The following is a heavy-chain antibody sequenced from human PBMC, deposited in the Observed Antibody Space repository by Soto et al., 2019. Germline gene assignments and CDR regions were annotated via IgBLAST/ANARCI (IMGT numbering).Heavy chain of an antibody. CDR3: ARHPYYDFWSGYVAAFDI. D-gene: IGHD3-3*01. CDR1: GGSISSSSYY. J-gene: IGHJ3*02. V-gene: IGHV4-39*01. Sequence: SETLSLTCTVSGGSISSSSYYWGWIRQPPGKGLEWIGSIYYSGSTYYNPSLKGRVTISVDTSKNQFSLKLSSVTAADTAVYYCARHPYYDFWSGYVAAFDIWGQGTMVTVSS. CDR2: IYYSGST.